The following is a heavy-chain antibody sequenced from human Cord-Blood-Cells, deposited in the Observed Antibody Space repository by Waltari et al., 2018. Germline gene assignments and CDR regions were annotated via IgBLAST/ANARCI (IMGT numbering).Heavy chain of an antibody. CDR1: GFTFSSYG. CDR3: ASLRYGSGSYYYYGMDV. Sequence: QVQLVESGGGVVQPGRSLRLSCAASGFTFSSYGMHWVRDAPGKGLGWVAVIWYDGSNKYYADSVKGRFTISRDNSKNTLYLQMNSLRAEDTAVYYCASLRYGSGSYYYYGMDVWGQGTTVTVSS. D-gene: IGHD3-10*01. V-gene: IGHV3-33*01. J-gene: IGHJ6*02. CDR2: IWYDGSNK.